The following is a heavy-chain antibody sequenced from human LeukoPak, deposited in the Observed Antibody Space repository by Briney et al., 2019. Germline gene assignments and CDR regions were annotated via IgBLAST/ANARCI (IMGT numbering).Heavy chain of an antibody. CDR2: INAGNGNT. V-gene: IGHV1-3*03. Sequence: GASVKVSCKASGYTFTSYAMHWVRQAPGQRLEWMGWINAGNGNTKYSQEFQGRVTITRDTSASTAYMELSSLRSEDMAVYYCAREGSLVPSYGDSRYYFDYWGQGTLVTVSS. CDR1: GYTFTSYA. D-gene: IGHD4-17*01. CDR3: AREGSLVPSYGDSRYYFDY. J-gene: IGHJ4*02.